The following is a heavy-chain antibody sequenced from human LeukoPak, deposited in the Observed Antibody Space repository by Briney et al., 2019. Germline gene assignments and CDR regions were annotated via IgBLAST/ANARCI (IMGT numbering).Heavy chain of an antibody. CDR3: AKDRPVAATPLDAFDI. V-gene: IGHV3-23*01. CDR1: GFTFSSYA. CDR2: ISGSGGST. Sequence: GSLRLSCAASGFTFSSYAMSWVRQAPGKGLEWVSAISGSGGSTYYADSVKGRFTISRDNSKNTLYLQMNSLRAEDTAVYYCAKDRPVAATPLDAFDIWGQGTMVTVSS. D-gene: IGHD2-15*01. J-gene: IGHJ3*02.